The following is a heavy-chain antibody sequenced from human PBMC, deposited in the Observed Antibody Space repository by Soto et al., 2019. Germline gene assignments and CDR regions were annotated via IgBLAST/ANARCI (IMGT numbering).Heavy chain of an antibody. CDR2: IFPGDSDT. J-gene: IGHJ4*02. CDR1: GYSFTDYW. CDR3: ARLRGREGFLSDY. Sequence: RGESLKISCKGSGYSFTDYWIGWVRQMPGKGLEWMGIIFPGDSDTRYSPSFQGQVTISADKSINTAYLQWRSLRASDTAMYYCARLRGREGFLSDYWGQGTLVTVSS. V-gene: IGHV5-51*01.